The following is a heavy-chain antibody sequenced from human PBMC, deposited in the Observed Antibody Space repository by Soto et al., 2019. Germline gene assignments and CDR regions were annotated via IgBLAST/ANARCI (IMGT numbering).Heavy chain of an antibody. CDR3: ARDPTYYDFWSGYYADY. V-gene: IGHV6-1*01. CDR2: TYYRSKWYN. Sequence: QVQLQQSGPGLVKPSQTLSLTCAISGDSVSSNSAAWHWIRQSPSRGLEWLGRTYYRSKWYNDYAGSVKSRITINPDTSKNQFSLQLNSVTPEDTAVYYCARDPTYYDFWSGYYADYWGQGTLVTVSS. J-gene: IGHJ4*02. D-gene: IGHD3-3*01. CDR1: GDSVSSNSAA.